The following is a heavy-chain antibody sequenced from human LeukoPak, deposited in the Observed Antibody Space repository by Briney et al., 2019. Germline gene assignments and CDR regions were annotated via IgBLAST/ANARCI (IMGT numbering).Heavy chain of an antibody. CDR3: SIVCSGGSCYSGDYYYMDV. V-gene: IGHV4-39*07. D-gene: IGHD2-15*01. CDR2: IYYSGST. CDR1: GGSISSSSYY. Sequence: SETLSLTCTVSGGSISSSSYYWGWIRQPPGQGLVWIGSIYYSGSTYYNPSLKSRVTISVDTSKNQFSLKLSSVTAADTAVYYCSIVCSGGSCYSGDYYYMDVWGKGTTVTVSS. J-gene: IGHJ6*03.